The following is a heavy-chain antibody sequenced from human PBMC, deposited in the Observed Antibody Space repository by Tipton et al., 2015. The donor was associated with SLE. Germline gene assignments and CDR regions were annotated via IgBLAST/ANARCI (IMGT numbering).Heavy chain of an antibody. D-gene: IGHD6-19*01. J-gene: IGHJ4*02. CDR2: INAYNGNT. CDR3: AIAVAGTLFFDY. Sequence: QLVQSGAEMKKPGASAKVSCTASGYTFTSYGISWVRQAPGQGLEWMGWINAYNGNTKYAQKLQGRVTMTTDTSTSTAYMELRSLRSDDTAVYYCAIAVAGTLFFDYWGQGTLVTVSS. V-gene: IGHV1-18*01. CDR1: GYTFTSYG.